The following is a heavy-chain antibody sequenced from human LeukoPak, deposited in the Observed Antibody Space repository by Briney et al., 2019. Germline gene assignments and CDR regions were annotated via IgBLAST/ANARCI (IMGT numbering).Heavy chain of an antibody. V-gene: IGHV1-18*04. CDR1: GYTFTGYY. Sequence: ASVKVSCKASGYTFTGYYMHWVRQAPGQGLEWMGWISAYNGNTNYAQKLQGRVTMTTDTSTSTAYMELRSLRSDGTAVYYCVLGHLYLLYWGQGTLVTVSS. CDR2: ISAYNGNT. CDR3: VLGHLYLLY. D-gene: IGHD1-26*01. J-gene: IGHJ4*02.